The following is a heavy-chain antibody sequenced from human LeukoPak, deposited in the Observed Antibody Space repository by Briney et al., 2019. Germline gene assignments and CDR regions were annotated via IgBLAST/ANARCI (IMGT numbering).Heavy chain of an antibody. J-gene: IGHJ5*02. D-gene: IGHD1-1*01. CDR2: VKPGSGNT. V-gene: IGHV1-8*02. CDR1: GYTFTNND. CDR3: ARATGGNVIIRFKGRWFDP. Sequence: ASVKVSCKASGYTFTNNDITWVRQAAGQGPEWMGWVKPGSGNTGYAQKFQGRVTMTSNPSISTAYMELSSLRSEDTAVYYCARATGGNVIIRFKGRWFDPWGQGTLVSVSS.